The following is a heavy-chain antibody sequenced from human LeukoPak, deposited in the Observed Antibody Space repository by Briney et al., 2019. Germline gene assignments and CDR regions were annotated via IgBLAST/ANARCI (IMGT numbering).Heavy chain of an antibody. CDR2: IYHSGST. CDR3: ARAPGGWSFYYYYMDV. V-gene: IGHV4-38-2*01. Sequence: SETLSLTCAVSGYSISSGYYWGWIRQPPGKGLEWIGSIYHSGSTYYNPSLKSRVTISVDTSKNQFSLKLSSVTAADTAVYYCARAPGGWSFYYYYMDVWGKGTTVTVSS. D-gene: IGHD6-19*01. CDR1: GYSISSGYY. J-gene: IGHJ6*03.